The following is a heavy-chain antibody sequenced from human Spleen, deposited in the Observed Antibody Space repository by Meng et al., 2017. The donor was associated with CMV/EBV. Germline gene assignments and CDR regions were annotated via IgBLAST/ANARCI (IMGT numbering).Heavy chain of an antibody. Sequence: ASVKVSCKASGYTFTSYYMHWVRQAPGQGLEWMGVINPSSGSTNYAQKFQGRVTMTRDTSKSTVYLEVSILRSEDTAVYFCARVPAANSYYYGMDVWGQGTTVTVSS. V-gene: IGHV1-46*01. CDR1: GYTFTSYY. CDR2: INPSSGST. J-gene: IGHJ6*02. CDR3: ARVPAANSYYYGMDV. D-gene: IGHD2-2*01.